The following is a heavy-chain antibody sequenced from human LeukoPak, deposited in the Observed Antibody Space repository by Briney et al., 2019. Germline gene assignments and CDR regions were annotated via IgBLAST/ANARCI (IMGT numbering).Heavy chain of an antibody. J-gene: IGHJ4*02. CDR1: GFTFSSSW. CDR3: AKDGLYYDSSGY. V-gene: IGHV3-74*01. Sequence: GGSLRLSCAASGFTFSSSWMHWVRQAPGKGLVWVSRINGDGSSTSYADSVKGRFTISRDNSKNTLYLQMNSLRAEDTAVYYCAKDGLYYDSSGYWGQGTLVTVSS. D-gene: IGHD3-22*01. CDR2: INGDGSST.